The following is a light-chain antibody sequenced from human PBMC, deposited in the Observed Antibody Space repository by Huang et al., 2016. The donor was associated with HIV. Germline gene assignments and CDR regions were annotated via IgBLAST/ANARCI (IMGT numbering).Light chain of an antibody. J-gene: IGKJ4*01. Sequence: IHLTQSPSSLSASVGDRVTVTCRASQAIGNSLAWYQQGLGKAPKLLIYGSSTLQTWVAPRFSGNGSETDFTLTIASLLPGDFATYFCQQLKSYPLTFGGGT. CDR2: GSS. V-gene: IGKV1-9*01. CDR3: QQLKSYPLT. CDR1: QAIGNS.